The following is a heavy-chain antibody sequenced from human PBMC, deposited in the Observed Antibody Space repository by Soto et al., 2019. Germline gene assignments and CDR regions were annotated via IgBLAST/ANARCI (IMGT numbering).Heavy chain of an antibody. D-gene: IGHD3-3*01. CDR1: GFSFSKAW. CDR2: IRNKTDGGTT. V-gene: IGHV3-15*01. J-gene: IGHJ4*02. Sequence: GGSLRLSCAASGFSFSKAWMSWVRLTPGKCLEWVARIRNKTDGGTTDYPAPVRGRFTISRDDSRSTLYLQMNSLKTEDTAMYYCITDPYYDFWSGYHFDYWGQGTPVTVSS. CDR3: ITDPYYDFWSGYHFDY.